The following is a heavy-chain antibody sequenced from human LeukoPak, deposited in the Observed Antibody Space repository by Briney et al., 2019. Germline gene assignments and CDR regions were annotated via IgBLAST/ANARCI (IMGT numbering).Heavy chain of an antibody. CDR2: ILTGDNT. J-gene: IGHJ4*02. Sequence: GGSLRLSCAASGFTVRSKYVSWVRQAPGKGPEWVSVILTGDNTYYSDSVRGRFTISRDHPRNTLYLQMNNLRAEDTAVYYCATELRYVGGYFDYWGQGTLVTVSS. CDR3: ATELRYVGGYFDY. D-gene: IGHD3-9*01. CDR1: GFTVRSKY. V-gene: IGHV3-53*01.